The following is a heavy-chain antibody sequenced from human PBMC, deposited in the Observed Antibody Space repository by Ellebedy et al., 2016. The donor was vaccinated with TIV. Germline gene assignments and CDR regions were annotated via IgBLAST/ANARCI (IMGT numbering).Heavy chain of an antibody. CDR3: TIGIPRNPFDP. J-gene: IGHJ5*01. V-gene: IGHV5-10-1*01. D-gene: IGHD5-18*01. Sequence: GESLKISCKGSGFDFSTYWINWVRQVPGKGLEWLGRIEPGNSHITYSPSFQGHVSISVDKSIRTAYLQWTTLTSSDTAIYYCTIGIPRNPFDPWGQGTLVTVSS. CDR1: GFDFSTYW. CDR2: IEPGNSHI.